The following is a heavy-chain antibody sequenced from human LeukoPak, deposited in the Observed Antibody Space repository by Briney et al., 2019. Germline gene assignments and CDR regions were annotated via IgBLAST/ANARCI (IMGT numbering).Heavy chain of an antibody. CDR3: ARDGPEGYYYDSSGYYGY. D-gene: IGHD3-22*01. Sequence: QAGGSLRLSRAASGFTFRNYVIHWVRQAPGKGLEWVAVIWYDGSNKYYADSVKGRFTISRDNSKNTLYLQMNSLRAEDTAVYYCARDGPEGYYYDSSGYYGYWGQGTLVTVSS. V-gene: IGHV3-33*08. J-gene: IGHJ4*02. CDR1: GFTFRNYV. CDR2: IWYDGSNK.